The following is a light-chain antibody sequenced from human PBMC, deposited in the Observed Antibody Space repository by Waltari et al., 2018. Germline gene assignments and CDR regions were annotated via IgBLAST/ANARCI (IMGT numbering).Light chain of an antibody. CDR3: SSYTRRSYWV. J-gene: IGLJ3*02. V-gene: IGLV2-14*01. Sequence: QSALTQPASVSGSPGQSITISCTGTSSDVGFYDFVSWFQQPPGKAPKSMIDKVNNRPSGVSNRFPGSKSANTASLTISGLQAEDEADYYCSSYTRRSYWVFGGGTQLTVL. CDR2: KVN. CDR1: SSDVGFYDF.